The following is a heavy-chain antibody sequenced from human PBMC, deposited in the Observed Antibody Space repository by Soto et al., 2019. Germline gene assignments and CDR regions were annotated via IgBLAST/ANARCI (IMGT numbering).Heavy chain of an antibody. D-gene: IGHD3-16*01. CDR2: IIPILGIA. Sequence: QVQLVQSGAEVKKPGSSVKVSCKASGGTFSSYTISWVRQAPGQGLEWMGRIIPILGIANYAQKFQGRVTITAEKSTSTGYMELSSLRSEDTAVYYCARLGAYAAGGMDVWGQGTTVTVSS. J-gene: IGHJ6*02. CDR3: ARLGAYAAGGMDV. CDR1: GGTFSSYT. V-gene: IGHV1-69*02.